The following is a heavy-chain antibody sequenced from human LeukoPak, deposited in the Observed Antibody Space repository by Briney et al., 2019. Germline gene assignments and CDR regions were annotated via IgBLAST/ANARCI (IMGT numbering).Heavy chain of an antibody. CDR2: IYYSGST. CDR1: GGSISSYY. D-gene: IGHD4-17*01. CDR3: ARVVGDYPIALDY. J-gene: IGHJ4*02. Sequence: SETLSPTCTVSGGSISSYYWGWIRQPPGKGLEWVGYIYYSGSTNYNPSLKSRVTISVDTSKNQFSLKLSSVTAADTAVYYCARVVGDYPIALDYWGQGTLVTVSS. V-gene: IGHV4-59*01.